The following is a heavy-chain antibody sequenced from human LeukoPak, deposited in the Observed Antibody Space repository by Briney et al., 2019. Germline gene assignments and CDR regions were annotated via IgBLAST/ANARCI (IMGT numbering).Heavy chain of an antibody. J-gene: IGHJ4*02. CDR2: INPNSGGT. CDR1: GYTFTGYY. Sequence: ASVKVSCKASGYTFTGYYMHWVRQAPGQGLEWMGRINPNSGGTNYAQKFQGRVTMTRDTTISTAYMELSRLKSDDTAVYYCARVSPGYFDYWGQGALVTVSS. CDR3: ARVSPGYFDY. V-gene: IGHV1-2*06.